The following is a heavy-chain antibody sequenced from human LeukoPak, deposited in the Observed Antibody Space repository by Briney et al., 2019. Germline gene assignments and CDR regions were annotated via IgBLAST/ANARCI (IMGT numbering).Heavy chain of an antibody. J-gene: IGHJ6*03. D-gene: IGHD2-2*01. Sequence: PSETLSLTCAVSGYPINNAYYWVWIRQPPGKGLEWIGSLYHPDSTYYNPSLKSRVTMSVDTSRNQFSLKLSFVTAADTAVNYCARQYDSYFYYYLDLWGTGTTVTVSS. CDR3: ARQYDSYFYYYLDL. CDR2: LYHPDST. V-gene: IGHV4-38-2*01. CDR1: GYPINNAYY.